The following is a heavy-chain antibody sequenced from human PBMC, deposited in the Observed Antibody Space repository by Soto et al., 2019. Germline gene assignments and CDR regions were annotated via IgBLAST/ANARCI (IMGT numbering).Heavy chain of an antibody. CDR3: ARASGSSNGEDWFDP. Sequence: QVQLVQSGAEVKKPGSSVKVSCKASGGTFSSYTISWVRQAPGQGLEWMGRIIPILGIANYAQKFQGRVTIXXDXSXXTAYMELSSLRSEDTAVYYCARASGSSNGEDWFDPWGQGTLVTVSS. V-gene: IGHV1-69*02. CDR1: GGTFSSYT. CDR2: IIPILGIA. J-gene: IGHJ5*02. D-gene: IGHD1-26*01.